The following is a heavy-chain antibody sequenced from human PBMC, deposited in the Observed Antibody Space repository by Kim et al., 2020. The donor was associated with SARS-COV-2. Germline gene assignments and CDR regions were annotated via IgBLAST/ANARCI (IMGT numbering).Heavy chain of an antibody. J-gene: IGHJ4*02. CDR2: IGTGADT. CDR3: AKNPRGGYFDY. D-gene: IGHD2-15*01. CDR1: GFTFSNYA. V-gene: IGHV3-23*01. Sequence: GGSLRLSCAASGFTFSNYAMSWVRQAPGQGLKWVSTIGTGADTHYADSVKGRFTISRDNSQNTLFLQMNSLTVDDTAVYYCAKNPRGGYFDYWGQGILVTVSS.